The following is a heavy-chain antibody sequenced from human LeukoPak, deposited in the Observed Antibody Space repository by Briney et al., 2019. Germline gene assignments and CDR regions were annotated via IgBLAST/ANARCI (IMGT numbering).Heavy chain of an antibody. CDR3: AREEVLIGMHLDAFDI. CDR1: GYTFTSYY. V-gene: IGHV1-46*01. J-gene: IGHJ3*02. Sequence: ASVKVSCKASGYTFTSYYMHGVRQAPGQGLEWMGIINPSGGSTSYAQKFQGRVTMTRDTSTSTVYMELSSLRSEDTAVYYCAREEVLIGMHLDAFDIWGQGTMVTVSP. D-gene: IGHD2/OR15-2a*01. CDR2: INPSGGST.